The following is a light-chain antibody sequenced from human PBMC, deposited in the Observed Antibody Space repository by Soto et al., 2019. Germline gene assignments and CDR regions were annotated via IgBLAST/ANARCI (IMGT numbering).Light chain of an antibody. Sequence: EIVMTQSPATLSVSPGERATLSCRASQSVSSKLDWYQQKPGQAPRVLVYGASTRATGVPARFSGSGSGTEFTLTISSLQSEDFAVDYCQHYNDWPPTWTFGQGTRVEIK. CDR2: GAS. V-gene: IGKV3-15*01. CDR1: QSVSSK. CDR3: QHYNDWPPTWT. J-gene: IGKJ1*01.